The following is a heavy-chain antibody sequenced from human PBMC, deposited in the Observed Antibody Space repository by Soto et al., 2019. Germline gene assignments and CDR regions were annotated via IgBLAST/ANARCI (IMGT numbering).Heavy chain of an antibody. Sequence: SVKVSCKASGYTFTSYGISWVRQAPGQGLEWMGWISAYNGNTNYAQKLQGRVTMTTDTSTSTAYMELRSLRSDDTAVYYCARDLTGLELLRHSWDFDYWGQGTLVTVSS. J-gene: IGHJ4*02. CDR3: ARDLTGLELLRHSWDFDY. V-gene: IGHV1-18*01. CDR2: ISAYNGNT. CDR1: GYTFTSYG. D-gene: IGHD1-7*01.